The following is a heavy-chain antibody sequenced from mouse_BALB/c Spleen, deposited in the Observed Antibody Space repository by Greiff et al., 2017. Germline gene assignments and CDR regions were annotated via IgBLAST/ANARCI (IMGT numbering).Heavy chain of an antibody. CDR1: GYAFTNYL. V-gene: IGHV1-54*03. Sequence: QVQLQQSGAELVRPGTSVKVSCKASGYAFTNYLIEWVKQRPGQGLEWIGVINPGRGGTNYNEKFKGKATLTADKSSSTAYLQLSSLTSDNSAVYFYARSEGSPDDYAMDYWGQGTTLTVSS. CDR2: INPGRGGT. CDR3: ARSEGSPDDYAMDY. J-gene: IGHJ4*01.